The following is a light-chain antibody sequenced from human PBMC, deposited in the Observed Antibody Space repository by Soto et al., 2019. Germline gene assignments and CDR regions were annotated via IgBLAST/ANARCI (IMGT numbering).Light chain of an antibody. CDR2: DAS. CDR3: QQRSNWPPIT. V-gene: IGKV3-11*01. Sequence: EIVLTQSPATLSLSPGERATLSCRASQSISSYLAWYQQKPGQAPRLLIYDASNRATDIPARFSDSGSGKDFTLTISSLEPEDCAVYYCQQRSNWPPITFGQGTRLEIK. CDR1: QSISSY. J-gene: IGKJ5*01.